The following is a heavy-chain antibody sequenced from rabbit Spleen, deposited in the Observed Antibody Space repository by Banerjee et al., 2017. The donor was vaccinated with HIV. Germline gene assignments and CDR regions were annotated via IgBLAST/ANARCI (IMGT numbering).Heavy chain of an antibody. CDR2: INAATGKP. V-gene: IGHV1S45*01. J-gene: IGHJ4*01. D-gene: IGHD8-1*01. CDR1: GFSFSDRDV. CDR3: ARDGTGGSYFAL. Sequence: QEQLVESGGGLVKPEGSLTLTCKASGFSFSDRDVMCWVRQAPGKGLEWIACINAATGKPVYATWAKGRFTISTTSSTTVTLQMTSLTAADTATYFCARDGTGGSYFALWGPGPWSPS.